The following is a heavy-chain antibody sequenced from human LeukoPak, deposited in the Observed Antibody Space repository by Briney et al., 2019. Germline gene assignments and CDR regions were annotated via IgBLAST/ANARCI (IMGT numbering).Heavy chain of an antibody. V-gene: IGHV4-38-2*01. CDR1: GYSISSGYY. J-gene: IGHJ3*02. CDR3: AVSVVVPGGDAFDI. D-gene: IGHD2-2*01. CDR2: IYHSGST. Sequence: PSETLSLTCAVSGYSISSGYYWGWIRQPPGKGLEWIGSIYHSGSTYYNPSLKSRVTISVDTSKNQFSLKLSSVTAADTAVYYCAVSVVVPGGDAFDIWGQGTMVAVSS.